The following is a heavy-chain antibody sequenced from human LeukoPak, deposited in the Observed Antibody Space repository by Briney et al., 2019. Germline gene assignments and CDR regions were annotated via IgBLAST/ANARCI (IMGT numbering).Heavy chain of an antibody. CDR2: ISSSGNTI. D-gene: IGHD6-6*01. Sequence: PGGSLRLSCAASGFTFSSYSMNWVRQAPGKGLEWLSYISSSGNTIFYADSVKGRFTISRDNAKNSLYLQMNSLRAEDTAVYYCARDSSSSWVYWGQGTLVTVSS. CDR3: ARDSSSSWVY. V-gene: IGHV3-48*04. CDR1: GFTFSSYS. J-gene: IGHJ4*02.